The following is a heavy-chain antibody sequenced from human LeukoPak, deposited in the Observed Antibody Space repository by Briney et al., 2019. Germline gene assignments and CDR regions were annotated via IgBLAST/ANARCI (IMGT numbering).Heavy chain of an antibody. CDR3: AKDRGVVPFDY. V-gene: IGHV3-21*04. Sequence: GGSLRLSCVASGFSFSSYTMNWVRQAPGKGLEWVSSISKIPTSVDYADSVKGRFTISRDNAKNLLYLQMNSLRAEDTAMYYCAKDRGVVPFDYWGQGTLVTVSS. J-gene: IGHJ4*02. D-gene: IGHD2-2*01. CDR1: GFSFSSYT. CDR2: ISKIPTSV.